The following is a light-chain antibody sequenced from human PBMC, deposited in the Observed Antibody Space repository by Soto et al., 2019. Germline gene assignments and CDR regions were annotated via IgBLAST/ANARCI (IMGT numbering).Light chain of an antibody. V-gene: IGKV3-15*01. CDR3: HQYNKWPPHT. CDR1: ESVNNK. Sequence: EIVMTQSPATLSVSPGERVTLSCRASESVNNKLAWYQQRPGQATRLLIYGASTRATGISARFSGSGSGTEFTLTISSLQTEDFAVYYCHQYNKWPPHTFGQGTKLEIK. J-gene: IGKJ2*01. CDR2: GAS.